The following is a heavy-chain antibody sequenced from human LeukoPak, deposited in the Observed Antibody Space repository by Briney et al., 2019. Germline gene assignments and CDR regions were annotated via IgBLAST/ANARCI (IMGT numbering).Heavy chain of an antibody. CDR3: AHLPYYDFWSGPKNWFDP. D-gene: IGHD3-3*01. CDR2: IFWDDDK. Sequence: SGPTLVKPTQTLTLACTFSGFSLSTSGMAVAWVRQPPGKALEWLALIFWDDDKLYSPSLKSRLTITKDSSRNQVVLTMTNMRPVDTATYYCAHLPYYDFWSGPKNWFDPWGQGTLVTVSS. CDR1: GFSLSTSGMA. V-gene: IGHV2-5*02. J-gene: IGHJ5*02.